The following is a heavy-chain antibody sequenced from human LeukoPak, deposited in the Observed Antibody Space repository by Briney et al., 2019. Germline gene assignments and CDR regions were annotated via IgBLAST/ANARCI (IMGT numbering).Heavy chain of an antibody. D-gene: IGHD3-10*01. Sequence: SVKVSCKASGGTFSSYAISWVRQAPGQGLEWMGGIIPIFGTANYAQKFQGRVTITADKSTSTAYMELSSLRSEDTAVYYCARVYTGSGTHNMDVWGKGTTVTISS. CDR1: GGTFSSYA. J-gene: IGHJ6*03. CDR2: IIPIFGTA. CDR3: ARVYTGSGTHNMDV. V-gene: IGHV1-69*06.